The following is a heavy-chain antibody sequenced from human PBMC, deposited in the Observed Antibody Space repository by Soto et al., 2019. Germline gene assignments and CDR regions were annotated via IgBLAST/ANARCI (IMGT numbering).Heavy chain of an antibody. Sequence: GGSLRLSCAASGFTFSSYGMHWVRQAPGKGLEWVAVIWYDGSNKYHADSVKGRYTISRDNSKNTLYLQMNSLRAEDTAVYYCARDRSGSSWEFDYWGQGT. CDR2: IWYDGSNK. J-gene: IGHJ4*02. CDR1: GFTFSSYG. D-gene: IGHD6-13*01. V-gene: IGHV3-33*01. CDR3: ARDRSGSSWEFDY.